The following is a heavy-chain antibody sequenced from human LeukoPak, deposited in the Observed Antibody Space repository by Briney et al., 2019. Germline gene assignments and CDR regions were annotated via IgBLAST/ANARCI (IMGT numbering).Heavy chain of an antibody. Sequence: GGSLSLSGAASGFTFISYVMNWFGQAPAKGLEWVAVISYDGSNKYYADSVKGRFTISRDNSKNTLYLQMNSLRAEDTAVYYCAKAGGYSSGWGQGTLVTVSS. CDR3: AKAGGYSSG. CDR2: ISYDGSNK. D-gene: IGHD6-19*01. V-gene: IGHV3-30*18. J-gene: IGHJ4*02. CDR1: GFTFISYV.